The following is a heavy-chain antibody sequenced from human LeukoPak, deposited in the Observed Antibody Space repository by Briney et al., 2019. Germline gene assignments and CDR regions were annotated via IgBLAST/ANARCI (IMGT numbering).Heavy chain of an antibody. Sequence: GGSLELSCAASGFTFTAFSMNWVRQAPGKGLEWVSSVSGSSSYIYYADSVKGRFTISRDNAKNSVYLQMDSLRAEDTAVYYCARGWSRSWDENWFDAWGQGTRVTASS. D-gene: IGHD6-13*01. CDR1: GFTFTAFS. V-gene: IGHV3-21*06. J-gene: IGHJ5*02. CDR2: VSGSSSYI. CDR3: ARGWSRSWDENWFDA.